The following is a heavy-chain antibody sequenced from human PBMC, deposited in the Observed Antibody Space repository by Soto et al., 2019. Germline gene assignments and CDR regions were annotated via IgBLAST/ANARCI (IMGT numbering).Heavy chain of an antibody. CDR1: RFTFSTYE. J-gene: IGHJ4*02. D-gene: IGHD2-2*01. Sequence: VVSLRICCAASRFTFSTYEMNWVRQAPGKGLDWVSYISTSGSTVYYADSVKGRFTISRDNTRNSLYLQMNSLRDEDTALYYCVRYCSTTLCNGVATRTFDYWGQGTLVTVSS. CDR2: ISTSGSTV. CDR3: VRYCSTTLCNGVATRTFDY. V-gene: IGHV3-48*03.